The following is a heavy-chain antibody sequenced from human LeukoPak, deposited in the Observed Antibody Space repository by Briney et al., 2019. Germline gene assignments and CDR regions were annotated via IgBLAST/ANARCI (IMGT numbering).Heavy chain of an antibody. CDR2: INSDESST. J-gene: IGHJ4*02. CDR1: GFTFSSYW. Sequence: PGGSLRLSCAASGFTFSSYWMHWVRQAPGKGLVWVSRINSDESSTSYTDSVKGRFTISRDTAKNTLYLQMNSLRAEDAAVYYCARGTTVITFDYWGQGTLVTASS. V-gene: IGHV3-74*01. CDR3: ARGTTVITFDY. D-gene: IGHD4-23*01.